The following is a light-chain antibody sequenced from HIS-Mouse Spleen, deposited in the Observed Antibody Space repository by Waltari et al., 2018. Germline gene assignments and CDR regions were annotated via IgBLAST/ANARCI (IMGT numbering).Light chain of an antibody. J-gene: IGLJ3*02. Sequence: QSVLTQPPSASGTPGQRVTISCSGSRSNIGSNYEYWYQQLPGTAPKLLIYRNNQRPSGVPDRFSGSKSGTSASLAISGLRSEDEADYYCAAWDDSLSGWVFGGGTKLTVL. V-gene: IGLV1-47*01. CDR1: RSNIGSNY. CDR3: AAWDDSLSGWV. CDR2: RNN.